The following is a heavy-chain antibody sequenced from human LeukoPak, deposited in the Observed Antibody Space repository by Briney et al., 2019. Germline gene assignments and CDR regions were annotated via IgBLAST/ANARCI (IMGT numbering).Heavy chain of an antibody. Sequence: GGSLRLSCAASGFTFDDYAMHWVRQAPGKGLEWVSGISWNSGSIGYADSVKGRFTISRDNAKNSLYLQMSSLRAEDTALYYCAKDLPHYYDSSGYFDYWGQGTLVTVSS. CDR3: AKDLPHYYDSSGYFDY. CDR2: ISWNSGSI. V-gene: IGHV3-9*01. J-gene: IGHJ4*02. CDR1: GFTFDDYA. D-gene: IGHD3-22*01.